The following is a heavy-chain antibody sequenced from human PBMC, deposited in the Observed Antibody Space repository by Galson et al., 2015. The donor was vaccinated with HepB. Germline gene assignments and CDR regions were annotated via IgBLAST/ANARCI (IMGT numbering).Heavy chain of an antibody. CDR3: ARDGVGDSSSKSAGFYYSYYGMDV. V-gene: IGHV1-18*01. CDR1: GSTFTSYG. D-gene: IGHD6-6*01. CDR2: ISAYNGNT. J-gene: IGHJ6*02. Sequence: SVKVSCKASGSTFTSYGISWVRQAPGQGLEWMGWISAYNGNTNYAQKLQGRVTMTTDTSTSTAYMELRSLRSDETAGYYCARDGVGDSSSKSAGFYYSYYGMDVWGQGTTVTVSS.